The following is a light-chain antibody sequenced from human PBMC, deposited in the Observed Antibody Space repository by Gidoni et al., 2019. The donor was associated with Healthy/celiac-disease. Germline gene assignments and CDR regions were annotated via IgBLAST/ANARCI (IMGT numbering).Light chain of an antibody. CDR2: GNS. CDR3: QSYDSSLSGSDVV. Sequence: QSVLTPPPSVSGAPGQPVTISCTGSSSNIGAGYDVHWYQQLPGTAPKLLIYGNSNRPSGVPDRFSGSKSGTSASLAITGLQAEDEADYYCQSYDSSLSGSDVVFGGGTKLTVL. V-gene: IGLV1-40*01. CDR1: SSNIGAGYD. J-gene: IGLJ2*01.